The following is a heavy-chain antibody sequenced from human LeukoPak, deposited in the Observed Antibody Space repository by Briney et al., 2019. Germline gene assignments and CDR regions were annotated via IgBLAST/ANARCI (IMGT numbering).Heavy chain of an antibody. CDR3: ARDTPAAGTFDY. J-gene: IGHJ4*02. CDR1: GYSISSGYY. D-gene: IGHD6-13*01. CDR2: IYYSEYT. V-gene: IGHV4-61*01. Sequence: SETLSLTCTVSGYSISSGYYWSWIRQPPGKELEWIGHIYYSEYTNYNPSLNSRVTISVDTSKNQFSLKLSSVTAADTAVYYCARDTPAAGTFDYWGQGTLVTVSS.